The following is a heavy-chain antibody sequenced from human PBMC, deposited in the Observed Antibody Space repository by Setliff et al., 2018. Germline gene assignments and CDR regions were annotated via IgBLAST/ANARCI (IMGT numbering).Heavy chain of an antibody. CDR3: AERLDGSGSHYSTLYH. CDR2: IYSDGVR. CDR1: GFSVSSNF. Sequence: PGGSLRLSCAVSGFSVSSNFMSWVRQVPGKGLEWVSVIYSDGVRYSADSLKGRFTISRDTSKNTLYLQMNSLRPEDTAVYYCAERLDGSGSHYSTLYHWGPGTLVTVSS. J-gene: IGHJ1*01. D-gene: IGHD3-10*01. V-gene: IGHV3-66*02.